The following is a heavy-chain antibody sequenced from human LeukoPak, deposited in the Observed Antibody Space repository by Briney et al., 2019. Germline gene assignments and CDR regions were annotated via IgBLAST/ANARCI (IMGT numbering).Heavy chain of an antibody. D-gene: IGHD3-10*01. CDR1: GFSFSNYS. CDR3: ARESVRAYNWFDP. Sequence: GGSLRLSCVASGFSFSNYSMNWVRQAPGKGREGFSSITYASSCTYYADFVQGRFTISRDNAKNSLYLQMNSLRAEDKAVYYCARESVRAYNWFDPWGQGILVTVSS. J-gene: IGHJ5*02. V-gene: IGHV3-21*01. CDR2: ITYASSCT.